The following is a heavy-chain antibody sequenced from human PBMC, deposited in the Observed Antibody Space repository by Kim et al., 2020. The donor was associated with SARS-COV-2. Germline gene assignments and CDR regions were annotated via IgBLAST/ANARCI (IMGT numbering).Heavy chain of an antibody. CDR1: GDSVSSNSSA. J-gene: IGHJ3*02. Sequence: SQTLSLTCAISGDSVSSNSSAWNWIRQSPSRGLEWLGRTYYRSKWYNDYAVSVKSRITINLDTSKNQFSLQLNSVTPEDTAVYYCARVIAAAGIGAFDIWGQGTMVTVYS. V-gene: IGHV6-1*01. D-gene: IGHD6-13*01. CDR2: TYYRSKWYN. CDR3: ARVIAAAGIGAFDI.